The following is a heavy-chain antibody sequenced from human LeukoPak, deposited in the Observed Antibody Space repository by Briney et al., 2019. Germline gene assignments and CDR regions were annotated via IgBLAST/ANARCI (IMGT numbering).Heavy chain of an antibody. V-gene: IGHV3-23*01. CDR2: LCGSGSGGST. CDR1: GFTLSSYA. CDR3: AKQRDSSAYYPSFDP. D-gene: IGHD3-22*01. Sequence: GGSLRLSCAGSGFTLSSYAMSWVRQAPGKGLEGVSVLCGSGSGGSTYYADSVKGRFTVSRDSSKNTLYLQMKSLRAEDTATYYCAKQRDSSAYYPSFDPWGQGTLVTVSS. J-gene: IGHJ5*02.